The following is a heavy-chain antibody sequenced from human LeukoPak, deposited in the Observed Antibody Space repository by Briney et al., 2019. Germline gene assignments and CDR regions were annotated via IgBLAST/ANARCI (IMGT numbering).Heavy chain of an antibody. CDR2: INHSGST. CDR3: ARRPAYSGYDIGYYYYMDV. V-gene: IGHV4-34*01. Sequence: SETLSLTCAVYGGSFSGYYWSWIRQPPGKGLEWIGEINHSGSTNYNPSLKSRVTISVDTSKNQFSLRLSSVTAADTAVYYCARRPAYSGYDIGYYYYMDVWGKGTTVTVSS. CDR1: GGSFSGYY. J-gene: IGHJ6*03. D-gene: IGHD5-12*01.